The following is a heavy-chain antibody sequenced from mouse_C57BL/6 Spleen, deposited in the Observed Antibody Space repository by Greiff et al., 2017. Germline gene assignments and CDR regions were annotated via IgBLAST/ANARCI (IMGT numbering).Heavy chain of an antibody. CDR3: VRDTDYYSSIYFDY. V-gene: IGHV10-3*01. CDR1: GFTFNTYA. D-gene: IGHD1-1*01. Sequence: EVQLVESGGGLVQPKGSLKLSCAASGFTFNTYAMHWVRPAPGKGLEWVARIRSKSSNYATYYAVSVKDRFNISRDDSQSMLYMQMNILKTEDTAMYYCVRDTDYYSSIYFDYWGQGTTLTVSS. J-gene: IGHJ2*01. CDR2: IRSKSSNYAT.